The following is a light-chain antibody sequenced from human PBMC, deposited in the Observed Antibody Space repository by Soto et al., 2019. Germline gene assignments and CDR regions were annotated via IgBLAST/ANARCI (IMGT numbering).Light chain of an antibody. CDR2: GAS. Sequence: IVLTQSPGTLSLSPGERATLSCRASQSVSSSYLAWYQQKPGQAPRLLIYGASSRATGIPDRFSGSGSGTDFTLTISRLEPEDFAVYYCQQNGRSPPWTFGQGTKVDIK. J-gene: IGKJ1*01. CDR1: QSVSSSY. V-gene: IGKV3-20*01. CDR3: QQNGRSPPWT.